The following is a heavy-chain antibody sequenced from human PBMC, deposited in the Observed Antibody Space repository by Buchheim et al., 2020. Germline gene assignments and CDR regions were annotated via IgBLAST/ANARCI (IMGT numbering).Heavy chain of an antibody. CDR1: GFTFGSYG. D-gene: IGHD3-22*01. Sequence: QVQLVESGGGVVQPGRSLRLSCAASGFTFGSYGMHWVRQAPGKGLEWVAVIWYDGSNKYYADSVKGRFTISRDNSKNTLYLQMNSLRAEDTAVYYCARGQKSTYYYDSSGYSLFDYWGQGTL. CDR2: IWYDGSNK. V-gene: IGHV3-33*01. J-gene: IGHJ4*02. CDR3: ARGQKSTYYYDSSGYSLFDY.